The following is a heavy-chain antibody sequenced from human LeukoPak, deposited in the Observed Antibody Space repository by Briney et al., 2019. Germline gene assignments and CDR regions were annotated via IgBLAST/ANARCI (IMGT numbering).Heavy chain of an antibody. CDR2: ISGSVGST. CDR3: AKQVGATRSGWFDP. D-gene: IGHD1-26*01. J-gene: IGHJ5*02. V-gene: IGHV3-23*01. Sequence: GGSLTLSCAASGFTFSSYAMSWLRQAPGKGLEWFSAISGSVGSTYYADSVKGRFTISRDNSKNTLYLQMNSLRAEDTAVYYCAKQVGATRSGWFDPWGQGTLVTVSS. CDR1: GFTFSSYA.